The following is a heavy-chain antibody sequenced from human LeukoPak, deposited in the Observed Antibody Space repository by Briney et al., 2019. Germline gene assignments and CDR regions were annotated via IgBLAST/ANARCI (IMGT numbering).Heavy chain of an antibody. V-gene: IGHV3-11*04. Sequence: GGSLRLPCAASGFTFSDYYMSWIRQAPGKGLERVSYISSSGSTIYYADSVKGRFTISRDNAKNSLYLQMNSLRAEDTAVYYCARDRLRGYGGVDYWGQGTLVTVSS. CDR1: GFTFSDYY. D-gene: IGHD1-26*01. J-gene: IGHJ4*02. CDR3: ARDRLRGYGGVDY. CDR2: ISSSGSTI.